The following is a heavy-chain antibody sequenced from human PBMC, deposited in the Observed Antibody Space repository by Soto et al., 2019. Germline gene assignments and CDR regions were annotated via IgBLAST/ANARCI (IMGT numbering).Heavy chain of an antibody. CDR1: GDSITRGGYY. CDR2: IYNSGTT. D-gene: IGHD2-2*01. J-gene: IGHJ4*02. Sequence: SETLSLTCTVSGDSITRGGYYWSWIRQHPGKGLEWIGYIYNSGTTYYNPSLKSRVTISVDTSKNQFSLKLTSVTAADTAVYYCARVPDYWGQGILVTVSS. CDR3: ARVPDY. V-gene: IGHV4-31*03.